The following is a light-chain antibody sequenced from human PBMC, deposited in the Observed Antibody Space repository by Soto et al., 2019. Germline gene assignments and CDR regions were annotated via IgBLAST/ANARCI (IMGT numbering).Light chain of an antibody. Sequence: IVMSQSPSSLSASVGDTVTITCRASQDVDKWLAWYQQKPGKAPKLLIYKSSTLYGGVPSRFSAIGSGTEYSLTISGLQPDDVATYYCQQYSSYWTFGQGTMVEIK. CDR3: QQYSSYWT. CDR1: QDVDKW. CDR2: KSS. V-gene: IGKV1-5*03. J-gene: IGKJ1*01.